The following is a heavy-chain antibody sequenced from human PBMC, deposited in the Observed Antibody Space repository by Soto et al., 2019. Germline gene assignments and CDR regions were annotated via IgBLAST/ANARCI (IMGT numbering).Heavy chain of an antibody. V-gene: IGHV3-74*01. CDR2: INSNASSI. CDR3: ASDAAAGLKF. Sequence: EVQLVESGGGLVQPGGSLRLSCEVSGITFRSYWMHWIRQATGKGLVWVSHINSNASSINDAASVKGRFTISRDNARNTLYLQMNSLRVDDTAIYYGASDAAAGLKFWGQGTLVTVSS. D-gene: IGHD6-13*01. CDR1: GITFRSYW. J-gene: IGHJ4*02.